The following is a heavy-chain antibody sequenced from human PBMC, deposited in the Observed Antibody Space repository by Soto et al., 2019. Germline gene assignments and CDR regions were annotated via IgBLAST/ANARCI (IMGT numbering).Heavy chain of an antibody. CDR2: ISAYNGNT. V-gene: IGHV1-18*01. J-gene: IGHJ4*02. CDR1: GYTFTSYG. Sequence: GASVKVSCKASGYTFTSYGISWVRQAPGQGLEWMGWISAYNGNTNYAQKLQGRVTMTTDTSTSTAYMELRSLRSDDTAVYYCARDRSTRIAVAGDFDYWGQGTLVTVSS. D-gene: IGHD6-19*01. CDR3: ARDRSTRIAVAGDFDY.